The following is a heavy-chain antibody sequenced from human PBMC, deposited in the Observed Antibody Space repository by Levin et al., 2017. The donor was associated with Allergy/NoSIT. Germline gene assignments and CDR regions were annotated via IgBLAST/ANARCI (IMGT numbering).Heavy chain of an antibody. D-gene: IGHD6-19*01. CDR3: ARVNSRGSPLGAFDI. V-gene: IGHV1-2*02. Sequence: RASVKVSCKASGYTFTGYYMHWVRQAPGQGLEWMGWINPNSGGTNYAQKFQGRVTMTRDTSISTAYMELSRLRSDDTAVYYCARVNSRGSPLGAFDIWGQGTMVTVSS. CDR1: GYTFTGYY. CDR2: INPNSGGT. J-gene: IGHJ3*02.